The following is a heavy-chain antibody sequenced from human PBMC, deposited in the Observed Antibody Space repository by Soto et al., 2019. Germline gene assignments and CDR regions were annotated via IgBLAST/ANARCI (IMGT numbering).Heavy chain of an antibody. Sequence: QVQLVQSGAEVKKPGSSVKVSCKASGGTFSSYAISWVRQAPGQGLEWMGGIIPIFGTANYAQKFQGRVTITADESTSTAYMELSSLRSEDTAVYYCARAGYYYDSSGYYAVHYYYYGMDVWGQGPTATVSS. D-gene: IGHD3-22*01. J-gene: IGHJ6*02. CDR3: ARAGYYYDSSGYYAVHYYYYGMDV. CDR2: IIPIFGTA. CDR1: GGTFSSYA. V-gene: IGHV1-69*01.